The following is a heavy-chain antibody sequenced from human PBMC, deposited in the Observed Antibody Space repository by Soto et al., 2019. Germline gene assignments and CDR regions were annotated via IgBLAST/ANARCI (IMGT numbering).Heavy chain of an antibody. CDR2: ISYDGSNK. D-gene: IGHD6-13*01. J-gene: IGHJ6*02. CDR3: AREGRSVAGMDV. V-gene: IGHV3-30-3*01. Sequence: QVQLVESGGGVVQPGRSLRLSCAASGFTFSSYAMHWVRQAPGKGLEWVAVISYDGSNKYYADSVKGRFTISRDNSKNTLYLQMNGMRAEDTAVYYCAREGRSVAGMDVWGQGTTVTVSS. CDR1: GFTFSSYA.